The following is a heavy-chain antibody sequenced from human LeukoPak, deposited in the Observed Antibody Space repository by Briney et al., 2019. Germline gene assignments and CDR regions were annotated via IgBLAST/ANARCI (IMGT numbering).Heavy chain of an antibody. J-gene: IGHJ4*02. V-gene: IGHV1-69*13. CDR3: ARGPSESLDFWSGFGY. CDR1: GGTFSSYA. D-gene: IGHD3-3*01. CDR2: IIPIFGKA. Sequence: GASVKVSCKASGGTFSSYAISWVRQAPGQGLEWMGVIIPIFGKANYAQKFQGRVTITADESTSTAYMELSSLRSEDTAVYYCARGPSESLDFWSGFGYWGQETLVTVSS.